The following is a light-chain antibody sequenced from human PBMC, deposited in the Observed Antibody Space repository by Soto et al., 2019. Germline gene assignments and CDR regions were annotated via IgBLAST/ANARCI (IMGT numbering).Light chain of an antibody. CDR1: SSNIGSNY. Sequence: QSALTQPPSASRTPGQRVTISCSGSSSNIGSNYVYWYQQLPGTAPKLLIYRNNQRPSGVPDRFSGSKSGTSASLAISGLRSEDEADYYCAAWDDSLSAWVFGGGTKLTVL. V-gene: IGLV1-47*01. CDR2: RNN. J-gene: IGLJ3*02. CDR3: AAWDDSLSAWV.